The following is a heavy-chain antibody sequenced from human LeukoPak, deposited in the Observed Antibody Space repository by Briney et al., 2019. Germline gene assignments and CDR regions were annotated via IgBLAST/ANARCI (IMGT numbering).Heavy chain of an antibody. CDR1: GFTFSSYG. Sequence: GGSLRLSCAASGFTFSSYGMHWVHQAPGKGLEWVAFIRYDGSNKYYADSVKGRFTISRDNSKNTLYLQMNSLRAEDTAVYYCAKDLAEAPPYSSNTYGMDVWGQGTTVTVSS. J-gene: IGHJ6*02. CDR3: AKDLAEAPPYSSNTYGMDV. V-gene: IGHV3-30*02. CDR2: IRYDGSNK. D-gene: IGHD6-13*01.